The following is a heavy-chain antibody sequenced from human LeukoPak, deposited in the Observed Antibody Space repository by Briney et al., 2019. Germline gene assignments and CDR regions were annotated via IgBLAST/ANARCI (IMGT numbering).Heavy chain of an antibody. CDR1: GYTFTSYD. J-gene: IGHJ4*02. CDR2: MNPNSGNT. V-gene: IGHV1-8*03. CDR3: ARGTRYYDFWSGYYRSGDIDY. Sequence: ASVKVSCKASGYTFTSYDINWVRQATGQGLEWMGWMNPNSGNTGYAQKFQGRVTITRNTSISTAYMELSSLRSEDTAVYYCARGTRYYDFWSGYYRSGDIDYWGQGTLVTVSS. D-gene: IGHD3-3*01.